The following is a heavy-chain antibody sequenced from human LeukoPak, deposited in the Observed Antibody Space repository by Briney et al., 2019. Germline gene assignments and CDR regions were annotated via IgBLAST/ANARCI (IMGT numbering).Heavy chain of an antibody. J-gene: IGHJ6*02. Sequence: EASVKVSCKASGGTFSSYAISWVRQAPGQGLEWMGGIIPIFGTANYAQKFQGRVTITADESTSTAYMELSSLRSEDTAVYYCARVWRDSSSWPYGMDVWGQGTTVTVSS. V-gene: IGHV1-69*13. CDR3: ARVWRDSSSWPYGMDV. CDR1: GGTFSSYA. CDR2: IIPIFGTA. D-gene: IGHD6-13*01.